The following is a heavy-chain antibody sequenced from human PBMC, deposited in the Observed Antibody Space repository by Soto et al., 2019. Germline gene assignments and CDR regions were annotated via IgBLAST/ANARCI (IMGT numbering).Heavy chain of an antibody. V-gene: IGHV4-59*01. D-gene: IGHD3-22*01. CDR1: GGSISSYY. Sequence: SETLSLTCTVSGGSISSYYWSWIRQPPGKGLEWIGYIYYSGSTNYNPSLKSRVTISVDTSKNQFSLKLSSVTAADTAVYYCARASRTVVTDLEWFDPWGQGTLVTVS. J-gene: IGHJ5*02. CDR3: ARASRTVVTDLEWFDP. CDR2: IYYSGST.